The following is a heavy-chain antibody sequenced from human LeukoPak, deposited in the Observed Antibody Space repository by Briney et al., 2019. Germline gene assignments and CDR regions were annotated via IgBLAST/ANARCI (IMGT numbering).Heavy chain of an antibody. D-gene: IGHD5-12*01. CDR1: GGSISSGGNY. V-gene: IGHV4-31*03. J-gene: IGHJ4*02. Sequence: SETLSLTCTVSGGSISSGGNYWSWLRQHPGKGLEWIGYIHYSGSTYYNPSLKSRLTISVDTSKNQFSLKLSSVTAADTAVYYCARWGNSGYASGYFDYWGQGTLVTASS. CDR3: ARWGNSGYASGYFDY. CDR2: IHYSGST.